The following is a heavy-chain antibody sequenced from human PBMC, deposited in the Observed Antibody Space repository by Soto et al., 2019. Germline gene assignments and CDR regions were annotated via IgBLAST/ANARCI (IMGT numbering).Heavy chain of an antibody. J-gene: IGHJ4*02. CDR3: ARVIMVAAAGTDHFFDY. Sequence: QVQLQESGPGLVKPSQTLSLTCTVSGGSISSGGYYWSWIRQHPGKGLEWIGYIYYSGSTYYNQSLKSRVTISVDTSKNQFSLKLSSVTAADTAVYYCARVIMVAAAGTDHFFDYWGQGTLVTVSS. CDR1: GGSISSGGYY. CDR2: IYYSGST. D-gene: IGHD6-13*01. V-gene: IGHV4-31*03.